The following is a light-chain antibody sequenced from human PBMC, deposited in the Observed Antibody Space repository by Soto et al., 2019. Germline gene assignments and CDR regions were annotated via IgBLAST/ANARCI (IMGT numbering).Light chain of an antibody. Sequence: DSVMTQSPDSLAVSLGERATINCKSSQSVLYSSNNKNYLAWYQQKPGQPPKLLIYWASTRESGVPDRFSGSGSGTDFTLNISRLQAEDVAVYYCQQYYSTPTFGQGTKVDIX. CDR1: QSVLYSSNNKNY. CDR2: WAS. V-gene: IGKV4-1*01. CDR3: QQYYSTPT. J-gene: IGKJ1*01.